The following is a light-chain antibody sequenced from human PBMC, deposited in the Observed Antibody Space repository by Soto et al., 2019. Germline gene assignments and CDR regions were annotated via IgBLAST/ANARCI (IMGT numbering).Light chain of an antibody. J-gene: IGKJ5*01. CDR3: QELDSFPIP. Sequence: SVSASVGDSVTITFRASHVIYSGIAWYQQKSGRASKLLIFAASNLQSGVPVRFSGSGSGTDFILSINSLQPEDVATYYCQELDSFPIPFGQG. CDR2: AAS. V-gene: IGKV1-12*01. CDR1: HVIYSG.